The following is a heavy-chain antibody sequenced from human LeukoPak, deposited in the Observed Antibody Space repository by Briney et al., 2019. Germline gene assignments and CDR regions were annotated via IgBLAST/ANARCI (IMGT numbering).Heavy chain of an antibody. CDR2: IIGSGGST. Sequence: GGSLRLSCAASGFTVSIYAMSWVRQAPGEGLEWVSSIIGSGGSTYYADSVKGRCTISRDNSKNTLYVQMNSLRAEDTAVYYCAKEGASGSYYKYFQHWGEGTLVTVSS. V-gene: IGHV3-23*01. J-gene: IGHJ1*01. CDR1: GFTVSIYA. D-gene: IGHD1-26*01. CDR3: AKEGASGSYYKYFQH.